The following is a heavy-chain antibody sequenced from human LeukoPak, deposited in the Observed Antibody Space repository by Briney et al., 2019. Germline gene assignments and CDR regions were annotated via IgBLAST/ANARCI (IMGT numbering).Heavy chain of an antibody. D-gene: IGHD3-22*01. CDR3: ARSMYYYDSSGYYGY. V-gene: IGHV1-2*02. Sequence: ASVKVSCKASGYTFTSYYMHWVRQAPGQGLEWMGWINPNSGGTNYAQKFQGGVTMTRDTSISTAYMELSRLRSDDTAVYYCARSMYYYDSSGYYGYWGQGTLVTVSS. CDR2: INPNSGGT. J-gene: IGHJ4*02. CDR1: GYTFTSYY.